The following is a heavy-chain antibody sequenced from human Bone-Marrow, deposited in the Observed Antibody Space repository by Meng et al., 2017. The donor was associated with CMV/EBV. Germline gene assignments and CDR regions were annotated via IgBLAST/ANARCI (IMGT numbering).Heavy chain of an antibody. CDR1: GFTFSSYA. V-gene: IGHV3-23*01. CDR3: AKDSLIGVVKNYGMDV. CDR2: ISGSGGST. J-gene: IGHJ6*02. Sequence: ETLSLTCAASGFTFSSYAMSWVRQAPGKGLEWVSAISGSGGSTYYADSVKDRFTTFRDKSKNTVYLQMNSLRGEDTAVYYCAKDSLIGVVKNYGMDVWGQGTTVTVSS. D-gene: IGHD3-3*01.